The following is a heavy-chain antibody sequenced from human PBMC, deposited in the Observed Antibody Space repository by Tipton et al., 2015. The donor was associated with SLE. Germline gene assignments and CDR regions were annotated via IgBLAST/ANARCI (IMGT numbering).Heavy chain of an antibody. D-gene: IGHD4-11*01. Sequence: TLSLTCAVSGGSFGGAYWTWIRQPPGKGLEWIGESRTHSGSTNYNPSLDSRVTISVDVSKNQYYLKLTSETTAHTAVYYCARVASGQGDYNFDSWGQRTLLIVS. CDR3: ARVASGQGDYNFDS. V-gene: IGHV4-34*01. CDR2: SRTHSGST. CDR1: GGSFGGAY. J-gene: IGHJ4*02.